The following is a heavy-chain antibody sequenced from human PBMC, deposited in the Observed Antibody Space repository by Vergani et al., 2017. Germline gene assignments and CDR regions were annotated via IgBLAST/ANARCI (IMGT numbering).Heavy chain of an antibody. CDR3: ARHTTYTDS. D-gene: IGHD1-1*01. Sequence: EVDLVQSGPDMRKPGDSLTISCKGSEYTFGNYWIGWVRQMPGKGLEWMGIIYPADSDTRHSPSFQGPVTISTDKSISTAFLQWDSLKASDTALYDCARHTTYTDSWGQGTLVTVSS. CDR1: EYTFGNYW. CDR2: IYPADSDT. V-gene: IGHV5-51*01. J-gene: IGHJ4*02.